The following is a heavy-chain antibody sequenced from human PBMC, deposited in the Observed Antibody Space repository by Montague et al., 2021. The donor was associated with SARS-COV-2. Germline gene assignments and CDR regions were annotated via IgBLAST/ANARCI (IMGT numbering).Heavy chain of an antibody. CDR1: GESFSGFH. Sequence: SETLSLPCAVYGESFSGFHWTWIRQPPGKGLKWIGEIDHRGTSNYNPSLKSRVTISMDTSKNQFSLRLNSVTAADTGVYYCARGHLGTTMVVVVMVGAQFYFDYWGQGRLVTVSS. CDR3: ARGHLGTTMVVVVMVGAQFYFDY. D-gene: IGHD3-22*01. V-gene: IGHV4-34*01. J-gene: IGHJ4*02. CDR2: IDHRGTS.